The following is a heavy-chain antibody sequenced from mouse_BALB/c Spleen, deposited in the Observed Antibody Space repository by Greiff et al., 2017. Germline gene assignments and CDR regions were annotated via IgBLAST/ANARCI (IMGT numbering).Heavy chain of an antibody. D-gene: IGHD2-1*01. Sequence: VQLQESGAELVKPGASVKLSCKASGYTFTSYDINWVRQRPEQGLEWIGWIFPGDGSTKYNEKFKGKATLTTDKSSSTAYMELSSLTSEDSAVYYCTRGDYGNYVWYFDVWGAGTTVTVSS. CDR2: IFPGDGST. J-gene: IGHJ1*01. CDR1: GYTFTSYD. CDR3: TRGDYGNYVWYFDV. V-gene: IGHV1-85*01.